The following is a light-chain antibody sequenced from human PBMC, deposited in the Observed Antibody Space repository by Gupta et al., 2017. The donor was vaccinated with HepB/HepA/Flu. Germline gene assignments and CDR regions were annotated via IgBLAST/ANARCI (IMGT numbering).Light chain of an antibody. CDR2: DAS. Sequence: EIVLTQSPGTLSLSPGERATLSCRASQSVGTYLAWYQQKPGQAPRLLIFDASIRITGIPDRFSGSGSGTDFTLTSSRRETEDFAVYYWQQDCRSLFFGQGTKVHIK. V-gene: IGKV3-20*01. CDR1: QSVGTY. CDR3: QQDCRSLF. J-gene: IGKJ3*01.